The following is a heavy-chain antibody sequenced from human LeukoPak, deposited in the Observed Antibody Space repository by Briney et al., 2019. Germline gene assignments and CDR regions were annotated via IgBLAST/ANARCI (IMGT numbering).Heavy chain of an antibody. Sequence: SSETLSLTCTVSGGSISSYYWSWIRLPPGKGLECVAYPSKSGNTNYSPPLKSRVTIFRDTSKNQFFLKLSSVTAADTAVYYCARARYVNSFYAFDIWGQGTLVTVSS. D-gene: IGHD3-9*01. CDR1: GGSISSYY. CDR3: ARARYVNSFYAFDI. CDR2: PSKSGNT. J-gene: IGHJ3*02. V-gene: IGHV4-59*01.